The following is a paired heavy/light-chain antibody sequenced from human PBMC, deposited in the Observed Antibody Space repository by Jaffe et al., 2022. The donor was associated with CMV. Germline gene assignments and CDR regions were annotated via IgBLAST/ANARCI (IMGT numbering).Light chain of an antibody. V-gene: IGKV1-9*01. CDR1: QGISSY. CDR2: AAS. Sequence: DIQLTQSPSFLSASVGDRVTITCRASQGISSYLAWYQQKPGKAPKLLIYAASTLQSGVPSRFSGSGSGTEFTLTISSLQPEDFATYYCQQLNSYPSLTFGGGTKVEIK. J-gene: IGKJ4*01. CDR3: QQLNSYPSLT.
Heavy chain of an antibody. CDR1: GYTFTGYY. CDR2: INPNSGGT. V-gene: IGHV1-2*02. D-gene: IGHD3-9*01. J-gene: IGHJ4*02. Sequence: QVQLVQSGAEVKKPGASVKVSCKASGYTFTGYYMHWVRQAPGQGLEWMGWINPNSGGTNYAQKFQGRVTMTRDTSISTAYMELSRLRSDDTAVYYCARGVLTGYYHRIYFDYWGQGTLVTVSS. CDR3: ARGVLTGYYHRIYFDY.